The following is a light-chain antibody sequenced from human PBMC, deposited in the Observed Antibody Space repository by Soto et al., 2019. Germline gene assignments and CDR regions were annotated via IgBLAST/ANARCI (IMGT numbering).Light chain of an antibody. Sequence: QSVLTQPPSASGNPGQTVTISCSGSSSNIGINYVYWYQQLPGPAPKLLIYRNSQRPSGSPDRFSGSKSGTSASLAISGLRSEDEADYYCAAWDDSLGSHAVFGGGTQLTVL. CDR3: AAWDDSLGSHAV. J-gene: IGLJ7*01. V-gene: IGLV1-47*01. CDR2: RNS. CDR1: SSNIGINY.